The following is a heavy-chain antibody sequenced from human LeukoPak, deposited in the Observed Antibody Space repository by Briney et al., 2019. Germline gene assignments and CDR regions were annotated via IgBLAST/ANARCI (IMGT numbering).Heavy chain of an antibody. Sequence: GGSLRLSCAASGFTFSSYGMHWVRQAPGKGLEWVAVIWYDGSNKYYADSVKGRFTISRDNSKNTLYLQMNSLRAEDTAVYYCARDGVRVLSLDYWGQGTLVTVSS. V-gene: IGHV3-33*01. CDR2: IWYDGSNK. J-gene: IGHJ4*02. D-gene: IGHD3-16*01. CDR1: GFTFSSYG. CDR3: ARDGVRVLSLDY.